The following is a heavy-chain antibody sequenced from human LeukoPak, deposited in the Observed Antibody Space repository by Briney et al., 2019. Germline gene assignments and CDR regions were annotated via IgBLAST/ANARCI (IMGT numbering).Heavy chain of an antibody. CDR1: GFPFSSYV. D-gene: IGHD2/OR15-2a*01. J-gene: IGHJ4*02. V-gene: IGHV3-33*01. CDR2: IWFDGGKI. CDR3: VRDFANIRGGGYLDS. Sequence: PGRSLRLSCAASGFPFSSYVMHWLRQAPGKGLEWVAVIWFDGGKIYYADSVKGRFTISRDNSKNTLYLQMNSLRAEDTAVYHCVRDFANIRGGGYLDSWGQGTLVTVSS.